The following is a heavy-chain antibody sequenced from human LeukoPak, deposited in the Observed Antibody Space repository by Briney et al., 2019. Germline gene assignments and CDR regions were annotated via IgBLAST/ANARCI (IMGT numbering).Heavy chain of an antibody. CDR2: ISYDGSNK. V-gene: IGHV3-30*18. CDR1: GFTFSSYG. CDR3: AKDTAYYYYYMDV. Sequence: AGGSLRLSCAASGFTFSSYGMHWVRQAPGKGLEWVAVISYDGSNKYYADSVKGRFTISRDNSKNTLYLQMNSLRAEDTAVYYCAKDTAYYYYYMDVWGKGTTVTVSS. J-gene: IGHJ6*03. D-gene: IGHD5-18*01.